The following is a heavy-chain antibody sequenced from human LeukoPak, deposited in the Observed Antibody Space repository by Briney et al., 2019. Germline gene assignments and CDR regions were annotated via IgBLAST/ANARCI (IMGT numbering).Heavy chain of an antibody. D-gene: IGHD6-13*01. J-gene: IGHJ4*02. CDR1: GGSFSGYY. CDR2: IYYSGTT. V-gene: IGHV4-39*01. Sequence: SETLSLTCAVYGGSFSGYYWGWIRQPPGEGLEWIGSIYYSGTTYYNPSLKSRVTISVDTSKNQFSLTLSSVTAADTAVYYCARLGSAAGGSRYFDYWGQGTLVTVSS. CDR3: ARLGSAAGGSRYFDY.